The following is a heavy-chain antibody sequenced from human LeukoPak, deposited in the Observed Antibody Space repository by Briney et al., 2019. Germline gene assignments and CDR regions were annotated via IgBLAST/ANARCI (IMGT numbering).Heavy chain of an antibody. D-gene: IGHD3-10*01. J-gene: IGHJ3*02. CDR2: IYYSGST. V-gene: IGHV4-59*01. CDR3: ARAGGWFDAFDI. Sequence: SETLSLTCTVSGGSISSYYWSWIRLPPGKGLEWIGYIYYSGSTNYNPSLKSRVTISVDTSKNQFSLKLSSVTAADTAVYYCARAGGWFDAFDIWGQGTMVTVSS. CDR1: GGSISSYY.